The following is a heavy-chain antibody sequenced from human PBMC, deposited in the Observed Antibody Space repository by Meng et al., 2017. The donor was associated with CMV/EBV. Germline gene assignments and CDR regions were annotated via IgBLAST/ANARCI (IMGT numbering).Heavy chain of an antibody. CDR2: ISAYNGNT. CDR1: GYTFTSYG. CDR3: ARGGLYYYGSGTRPPRAWFDP. J-gene: IGHJ5*02. Sequence: ASVKVSCKASGYTFTSYGISWVRQAPGQGLEWMGWISAYNGNTNYAPKLQGRVTMTTDTSTSTAYMELRSLRSDGTAVYYWARGGLYYYGSGTRPPRAWFDPWGQGTLVTVSS. V-gene: IGHV1-18*01. D-gene: IGHD3-10*01.